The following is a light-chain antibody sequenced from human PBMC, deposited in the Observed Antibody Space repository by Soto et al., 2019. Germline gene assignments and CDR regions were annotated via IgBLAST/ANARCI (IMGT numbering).Light chain of an antibody. V-gene: IGKV3D-15*01. J-gene: IGKJ1*01. CDR3: QQCGSSRRT. CDR2: DAS. CDR1: QSVNIY. Sequence: EIVMTQSPATLSVSPGERATLSCRASQSVNIYLAWYQQKPGQAPRLLIYDASNRATGIPARFSGSGSGTEFSLTISSLQSEDFAVYYCQQCGSSRRTFGQGTRVEIK.